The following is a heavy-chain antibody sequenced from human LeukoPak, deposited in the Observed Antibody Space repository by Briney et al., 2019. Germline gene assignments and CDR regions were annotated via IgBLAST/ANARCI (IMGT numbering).Heavy chain of an antibody. CDR1: GGTFRVYY. J-gene: IGHJ4*02. V-gene: IGHV4-34*01. Sequence: SETLSLTCAVYGGTFRVYYWGSIRQPPGKGLEWIGEINHSGSTNYNPSLKSRVTISVDTSKNQFSLKLSSVTAADTAEYYCARGKLWFTMIVDTVYYSGQGTLVTVSS. D-gene: IGHD3-22*01. CDR3: ARGKLWFTMIVDTVYY. CDR2: INHSGST.